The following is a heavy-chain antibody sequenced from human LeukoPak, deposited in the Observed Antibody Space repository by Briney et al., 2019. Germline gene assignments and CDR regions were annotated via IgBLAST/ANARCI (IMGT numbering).Heavy chain of an antibody. CDR2: ISGSGGST. CDR3: AKGSQYYDFWSGYYTPGAFDI. CDR1: GFTFSSYA. J-gene: IGHJ3*02. Sequence: AGGSLRLSCAASGFTFSSYAMSWVRQAPGKGLEWVSAISGSGGSTYYADSVKGRFTISRDNSKNTLCLQMNSLRAEDTAVYYCAKGSQYYDFWSGYYTPGAFDIWGQGTMVTVSS. D-gene: IGHD3-3*01. V-gene: IGHV3-23*01.